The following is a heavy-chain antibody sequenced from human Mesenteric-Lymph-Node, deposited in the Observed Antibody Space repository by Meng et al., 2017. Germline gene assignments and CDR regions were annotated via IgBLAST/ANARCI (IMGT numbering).Heavy chain of an antibody. D-gene: IGHD3-10*01. CDR3: ARVLGDYYGSGSYEYFFDY. J-gene: IGHJ4*02. CDR2: IFASGST. Sequence: ESLKISCTVSGGSISNYFWGWIRQPAGKGLEWIGRIFASGSTNYNPSLKSRVTMSIDTSKKQFSLKLRSVTAADTAVYYCARVLGDYYGSGSYEYFFDYWGQGTLVTVSS. V-gene: IGHV4-4*07. CDR1: GGSISNYF.